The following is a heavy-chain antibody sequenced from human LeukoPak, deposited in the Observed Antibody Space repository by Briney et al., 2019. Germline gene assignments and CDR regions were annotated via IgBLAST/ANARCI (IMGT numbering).Heavy chain of an antibody. Sequence: QSGGSLRLSCAASGFTFSSYAMSWVRQAPGKGLEWVSAISGSGGSTYYADSVKGRFTISRDNSKNTLYLQMNSLRAEDTAVYYCAKDSSRYYDNIPPVFDYWGQGTLVTVSS. CDR3: AKDSSRYYDNIPPVFDY. D-gene: IGHD3-22*01. CDR1: GFTFSSYA. J-gene: IGHJ4*02. CDR2: ISGSGGST. V-gene: IGHV3-23*01.